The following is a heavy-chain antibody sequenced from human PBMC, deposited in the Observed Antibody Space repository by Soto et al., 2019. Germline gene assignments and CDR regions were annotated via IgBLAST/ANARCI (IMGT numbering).Heavy chain of an antibody. J-gene: IGHJ4*02. Sequence: EVQLVESGGGLVQPGGSLRLSCEASGFTFSNFGINWVRQAPGKGLEWVSHISSSSTTIYYAESVKGRFTISRDNAKNSRYSQTSSLRGEDTAVYYCATSFIPTFGTTAWGQGTLVTVSS. CDR1: GFTFSNFG. V-gene: IGHV3-48*01. CDR2: ISSSSTTI. CDR3: ATSFIPTFGTTA. D-gene: IGHD1-1*01.